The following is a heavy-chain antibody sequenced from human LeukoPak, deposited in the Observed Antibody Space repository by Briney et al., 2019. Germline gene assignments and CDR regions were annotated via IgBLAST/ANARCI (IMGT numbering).Heavy chain of an antibody. V-gene: IGHV3-9*03. Sequence: GGSLRLSCAASGFTFDDYAMHWVRQAPGKGLEWVSGISWNSGSIGYADSVKGRFTISRDNAKNSLYLQMNSLRAEDMALYYCAKEGSGGSLDYWGQGTLVTVSS. D-gene: IGHD2-15*01. CDR1: GFTFDDYA. CDR3: AKEGSGGSLDY. J-gene: IGHJ4*02. CDR2: ISWNSGSI.